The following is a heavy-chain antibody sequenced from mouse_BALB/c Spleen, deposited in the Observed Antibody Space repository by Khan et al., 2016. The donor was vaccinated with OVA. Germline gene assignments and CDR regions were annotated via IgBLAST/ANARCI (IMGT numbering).Heavy chain of an antibody. CDR3: AREEALYHVDQ. CDR2: IYPGTDNS. V-gene: IGHV1S132*01. Sequence: QLQLQQSRAQLLRPGAPVKLSCKTSGYIFTSYWIHWVKQRSGQGLERIARIYPGTDNSYYNEKFKDKATLTADKSSFTAYMKLGSLKSEDSDVYFCAREEALYHVDQWGQGITLTGSS. D-gene: IGHD3-2*02. CDR1: GYIFTSYW. J-gene: IGHJ2*01.